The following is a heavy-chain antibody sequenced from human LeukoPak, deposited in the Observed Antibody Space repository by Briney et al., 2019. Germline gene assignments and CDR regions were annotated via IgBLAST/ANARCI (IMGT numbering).Heavy chain of an antibody. CDR2: ISSNGGST. CDR1: GFSFSSYA. D-gene: IGHD6-13*01. CDR3: AKEESFGSSPIADH. J-gene: IGHJ4*02. V-gene: IGHV3-23*01. Sequence: GGSLRLSCAASGFSFSSYAISWVRQAPGKGLEWVSAISSNGGSTYYAKSVKGRFTISRDNSKNTLYLQMNSLRPEDTAVYYCAKEESFGSSPIADHWGQGTLVTVSS.